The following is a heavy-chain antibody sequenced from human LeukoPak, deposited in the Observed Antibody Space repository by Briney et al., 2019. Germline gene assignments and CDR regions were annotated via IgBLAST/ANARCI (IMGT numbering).Heavy chain of an antibody. CDR2: FDAEDGET. J-gene: IGHJ4*02. Sequence: ASVRVSSTRSVYTLTQLSMHWVRQAPGKGREWMGGFDAEDGETIYAQKFQGRVTMTEDTSTDTAYMELSSLRSEDTAVYYCATAPYSSGWYFDYWGQGTLVTVSS. CDR1: VYTLTQLS. D-gene: IGHD6-19*01. CDR3: ATAPYSSGWYFDY. V-gene: IGHV1-24*01.